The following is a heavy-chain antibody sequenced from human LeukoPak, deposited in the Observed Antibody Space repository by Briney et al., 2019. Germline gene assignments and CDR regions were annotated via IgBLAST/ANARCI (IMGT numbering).Heavy chain of an antibody. CDR2: IYSGGST. V-gene: IGHV3-53*01. D-gene: IGHD6-6*01. CDR3: AKDRAAPARAARRSLGY. CDR1: GFTVSSNY. J-gene: IGHJ4*02. Sequence: GGSLRLSCAASGFTVSSNYMSWVRQAPGKGLEWVSVIYSGGSTYYADSVKGRFTISRDNSKNTLYLQMNSLRAEDTAVYYCAKDRAAPARAARRSLGYWGQGTLVTVSS.